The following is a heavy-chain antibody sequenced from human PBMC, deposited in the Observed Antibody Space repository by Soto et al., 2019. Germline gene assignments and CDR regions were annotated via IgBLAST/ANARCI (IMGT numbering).Heavy chain of an antibody. CDR3: ATEKTVTDSGYDAFDV. D-gene: IGHD5-12*01. CDR1: GFAFSSYE. Sequence: WGSLRLSCAASGFAFSSYELDWVRQALGKGLEWIAYMSSGGGTIYYAGSAKGRFTISRDNARDSLYLEMNSLRVEDTAIYYCATEKTVTDSGYDAFDVWGQGTMVTVSS. V-gene: IGHV3-48*03. J-gene: IGHJ3*01. CDR2: MSSGGGTI.